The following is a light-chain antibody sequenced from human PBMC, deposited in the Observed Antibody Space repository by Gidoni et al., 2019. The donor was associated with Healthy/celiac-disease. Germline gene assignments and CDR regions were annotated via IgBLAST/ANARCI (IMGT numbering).Light chain of an antibody. CDR3: QQSYSTPRT. Sequence: DIQMTQSPSSLSASVGDRVTITCRASQSISSYLNWYQQKPGTAPKLLIYAASSLQSGVPSRFSGSGSGTDFTLTISSLQPEDFATYYCQQSYSTPRTFGQGTKLEIK. CDR2: AAS. J-gene: IGKJ2*01. V-gene: IGKV1-39*01. CDR1: QSISSY.